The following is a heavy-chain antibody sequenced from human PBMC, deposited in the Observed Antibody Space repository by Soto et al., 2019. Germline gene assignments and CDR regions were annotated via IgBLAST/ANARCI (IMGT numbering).Heavy chain of an antibody. CDR2: IYYSGST. D-gene: IGHD6-19*01. J-gene: IGHJ4*02. CDR3: ARDRGSGWLFDY. CDR1: GGSISSSSYY. V-gene: IGHV4-39*02. Sequence: QLQLQESGPGLVKPSETLSLTCTVSGGSISSSSYYWGWIRQPPGKGLEWIGSIYYSGSTYYNPSLKSRVTISVDTSKNQFALKLSSVTAADTAVYYCARDRGSGWLFDYWGQGTLVTVSS.